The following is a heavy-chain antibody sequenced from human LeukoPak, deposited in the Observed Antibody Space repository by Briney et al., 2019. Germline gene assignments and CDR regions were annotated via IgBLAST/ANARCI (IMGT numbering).Heavy chain of an antibody. CDR2: ISNGGSTV. V-gene: IGHV3-48*03. J-gene: IGHJ4*02. Sequence: PGGSLRLSCTASGFSFSSYEMNWVRQAPGKGLECVSYISNGGSTVYYADSVKGRFTISRDNAKNSLYLQMNSLRAEDTAVYYCARLGLALDYWGQGTLVTVSS. CDR1: GFSFSSYE. D-gene: IGHD6-19*01. CDR3: ARLGLALDY.